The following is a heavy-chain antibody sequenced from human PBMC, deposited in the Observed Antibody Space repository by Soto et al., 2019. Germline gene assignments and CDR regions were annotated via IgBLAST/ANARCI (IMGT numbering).Heavy chain of an antibody. Sequence: EVQLVESGGGLVQPGGSLRLSCAASGVTVSNNYMSWVRQVPGKGLEWVSVIYSGGRTYYADSVKGRFIISRDSSKNTLYLQMNSLRAEDTAVYYCARDTYDDYRGQGTLVTVSS. CDR2: IYSGGRT. J-gene: IGHJ4*02. CDR3: ARDTYDDY. D-gene: IGHD3-3*01. CDR1: GVTVSNNY. V-gene: IGHV3-66*01.